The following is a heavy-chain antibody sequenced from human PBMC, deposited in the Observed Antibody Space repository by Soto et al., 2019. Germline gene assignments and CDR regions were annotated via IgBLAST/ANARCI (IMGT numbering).Heavy chain of an antibody. Sequence: GGSLRLSCAASGFTFSSYSMNWVRQAPGKGLEWVSYISSSSSTIYYADSVKGRFTISRDNAKNSLYLQMNSLRDEDTAVYYCARAYPLGFGELFLDYWGQGTLVTVSS. J-gene: IGHJ4*02. CDR2: ISSSSSTI. D-gene: IGHD3-10*01. CDR3: ARAYPLGFGELFLDY. CDR1: GFTFSSYS. V-gene: IGHV3-48*02.